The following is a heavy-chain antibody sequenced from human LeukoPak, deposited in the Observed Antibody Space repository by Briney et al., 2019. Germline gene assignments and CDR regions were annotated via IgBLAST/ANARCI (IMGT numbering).Heavy chain of an antibody. J-gene: IGHJ1*01. D-gene: IGHD4/OR15-4a*01. CDR3: YGANAEH. Sequence: PGGSLRLSCAASGFTFSNYAMTWVRLAPGKGLEWVSGISNSGGGTYYADSVKGRFTISRDNSKNTMYLQMNSLRAEDTAVYYCYGANAEHWGQGTLVTVSS. V-gene: IGHV3-23*01. CDR2: ISNSGGGT. CDR1: GFTFSNYA.